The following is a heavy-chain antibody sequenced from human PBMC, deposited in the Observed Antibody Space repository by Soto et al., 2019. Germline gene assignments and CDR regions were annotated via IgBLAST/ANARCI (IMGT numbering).Heavy chain of an antibody. J-gene: IGHJ6*02. CDR3: ARVQSFSYYYYYGMDV. V-gene: IGHV1-69*06. Sequence: QVQLVQSGAEVKKPGSSVKVSCKASGGTFSSYAISWVRQAPGQGLEWRGGIIPIFGTANYARKFQGRVTITADKSTSTAYMELSSLRSEDTAVYYCARVQSFSYYYYYGMDVWGQGTTVTDSS. D-gene: IGHD1-26*01. CDR1: GGTFSSYA. CDR2: IIPIFGTA.